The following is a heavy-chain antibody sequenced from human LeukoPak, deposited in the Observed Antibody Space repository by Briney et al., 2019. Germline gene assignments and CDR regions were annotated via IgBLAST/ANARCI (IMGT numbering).Heavy chain of an antibody. Sequence: PGGSLRLSCAAYGLTVSSEYLAWVRQAPGKGLEWIPVIYGAGATYYADSVQGRFTISRDTYSNALYLQMNSLRVEDTAVYHCARLLPASRHYFDYWGQGTLVTVSS. V-gene: IGHV3-53*01. J-gene: IGHJ4*02. D-gene: IGHD2-15*01. CDR1: GLTVSSEY. CDR3: ARLLPASRHYFDY. CDR2: IYGAGAT.